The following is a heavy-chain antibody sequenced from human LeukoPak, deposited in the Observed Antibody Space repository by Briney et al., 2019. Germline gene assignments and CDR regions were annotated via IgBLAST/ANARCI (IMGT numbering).Heavy chain of an antibody. CDR1: GFTFSSYA. CDR2: ISGSGDST. CDR3: ARRWMAAKAFDI. Sequence: GGSLRLSCAASGFTFSSYALYWVRQAPGKGPEWVSAISGSGDSTYYADSVKGRFTISRDNSRNTLYLQMNSLRAEDTAEYYCARRWMAAKAFDIWGQGTMVTVSS. V-gene: IGHV3-23*01. J-gene: IGHJ3*02. D-gene: IGHD2-15*01.